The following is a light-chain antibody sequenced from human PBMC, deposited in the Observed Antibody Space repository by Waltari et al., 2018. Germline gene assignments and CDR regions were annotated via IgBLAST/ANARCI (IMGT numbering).Light chain of an antibody. CDR3: CSYAGSYTWV. CDR1: SGDVGGNNY. V-gene: IGLV2-11*01. J-gene: IGLJ3*02. Sequence: QSALTQPRSVSGSPGQSVTISCTRTSGDVGGNNYVSWYQQHPGKAPKVMIYDLSRRPSGVPDRFSGSRSANTASLTISGLQAEDEADYYCCSYAGSYTWVFGGGTKVTVL. CDR2: DLS.